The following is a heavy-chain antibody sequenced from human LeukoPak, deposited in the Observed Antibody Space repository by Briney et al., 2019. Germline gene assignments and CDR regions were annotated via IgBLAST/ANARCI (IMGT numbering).Heavy chain of an antibody. D-gene: IGHD1-1*01. Sequence: GGSLRLSCTASGFTFGDYAMSWIRQAPGKGLEWVSFIRSKAYGETAGYAASVKGRFTISRDDSKAIAYLQMNSLKTEDTAVYHCTRDRGAYNLYDYWGQGTLVTVSS. CDR1: GFTFGDYA. CDR2: IRSKAYGETA. J-gene: IGHJ4*02. CDR3: TRDRGAYNLYDY. V-gene: IGHV3-49*03.